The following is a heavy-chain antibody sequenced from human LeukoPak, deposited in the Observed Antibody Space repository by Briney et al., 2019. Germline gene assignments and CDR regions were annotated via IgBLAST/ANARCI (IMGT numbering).Heavy chain of an antibody. CDR3: VRHERGYYFDY. J-gene: IGHJ4*02. CDR2: IYYSGIP. CDR1: GGSISSSSYY. V-gene: IGHV4-39*01. Sequence: SETLSLTCTVSGGSISSSSYYWGWIRQPPGKGLEWIGAIYYSGIPYYNPSLKSRVTLSVDTSKNQFSLRLSFVTAADTAVYYCVRHERGYYFDYWGQGTLVTVSS. D-gene: IGHD3-16*01.